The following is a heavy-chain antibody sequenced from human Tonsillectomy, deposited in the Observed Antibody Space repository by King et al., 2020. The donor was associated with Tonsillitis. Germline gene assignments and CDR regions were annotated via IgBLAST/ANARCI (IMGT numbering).Heavy chain of an antibody. CDR3: AKGEYCSGGSCYRRYFDL. V-gene: IGHV3-43*02. CDR1: GFTFDDYA. CDR2: ISGDGGST. Sequence: VQLVESGGGVVQPGGSLRLSCAASGFTFDDYAMHWVRQAPGKGLEWVSLISGDGGSTYYADSVKGRFTISRDNSKNSLYLQMNSLRTGDTALYYCAKGEYCSGGSCYRRYFDLWGRGTLVTVSS. J-gene: IGHJ2*01. D-gene: IGHD2-15*01.